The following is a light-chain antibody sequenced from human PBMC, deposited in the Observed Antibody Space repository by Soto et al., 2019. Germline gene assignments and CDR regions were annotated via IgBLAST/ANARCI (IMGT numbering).Light chain of an antibody. CDR2: GAS. J-gene: IGKJ4*01. CDR3: QNYNSAPFI. Sequence: DFPMTQSPSSLSASIGDRVTVTCRASHDIGKSLAWYQQRPGKSPTLLIYGASTLQSGVPPRFSGSGSGTDFTLAIRTLRPEDVATYYCQNYNSAPFIFGGGTKVEVK. V-gene: IGKV1-27*01. CDR1: HDIGKS.